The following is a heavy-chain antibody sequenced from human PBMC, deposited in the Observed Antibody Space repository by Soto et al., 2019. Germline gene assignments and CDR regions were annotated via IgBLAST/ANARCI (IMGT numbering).Heavy chain of an antibody. CDR3: ARGGPGIQLWRY. CDR1: GGSFSGYY. D-gene: IGHD5-18*01. Sequence: QVQLQQWGAGLLKPSETLSLTCAVYGGSFSGYYWSWIRQPPGKGLEWIGEINHSGSTNYNPSLKSRVTISVDTSKNQFSLKLSSVTAADTAVCYCARGGPGIQLWRYWGQGTLVTVSS. J-gene: IGHJ4*02. CDR2: INHSGST. V-gene: IGHV4-34*01.